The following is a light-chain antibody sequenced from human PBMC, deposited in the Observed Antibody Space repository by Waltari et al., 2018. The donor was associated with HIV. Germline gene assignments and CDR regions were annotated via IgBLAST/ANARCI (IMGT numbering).Light chain of an antibody. CDR2: DVP. Sequence: QSALTQPLSASGSPGQSVTISCTGTSSDVGGYDYVYWYQPHPGKDPRLMLYDVPKRPSGVPDRFSGSKSGSTASLTVSGLQAEDEADYYCSSYAGSNNLIFGGGTKLTVL. CDR3: SSYAGSNNLI. V-gene: IGLV2-8*01. CDR1: SSDVGGYDY. J-gene: IGLJ2*01.